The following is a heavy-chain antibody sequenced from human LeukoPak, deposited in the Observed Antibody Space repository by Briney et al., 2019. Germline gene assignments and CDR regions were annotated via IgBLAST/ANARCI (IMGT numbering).Heavy chain of an antibody. CDR3: TTLGPYYDFWSGYRNGTDY. Sequence: GGSLRLSCAASGFTFSNAWMSWVRQAPGKGLEWVGRIKSKTDGATTDYAAPVKGRFTISRDDSKNTLYLQMNSLKTEDTAVYYCTTLGPYYDFWSGYRNGTDYWGQGTLVTVSS. CDR2: IKSKTDGATT. D-gene: IGHD3-3*01. V-gene: IGHV3-15*01. J-gene: IGHJ4*02. CDR1: GFTFSNAW.